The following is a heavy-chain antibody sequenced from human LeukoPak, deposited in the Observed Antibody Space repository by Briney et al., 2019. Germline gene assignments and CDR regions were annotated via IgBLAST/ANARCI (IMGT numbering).Heavy chain of an antibody. Sequence: SETMSLTCTVSGGSISSYYWSWIRQPAGKGLEWIGRIYTSGSTNYNPSLKSRVTMSVDTSKNQFSLKLSSVTAADTAVYYCXXXXVVVVAEYYFDYWGQGTLVTVSS. CDR3: XXXXVVVVAEYYFDY. D-gene: IGHD2-15*01. J-gene: IGHJ4*02. V-gene: IGHV4-4*07. CDR1: GGSISSYY. CDR2: IYTSGST.